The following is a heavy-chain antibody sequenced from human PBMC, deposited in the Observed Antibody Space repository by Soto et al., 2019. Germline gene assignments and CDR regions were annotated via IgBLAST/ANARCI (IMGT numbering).Heavy chain of an antibody. V-gene: IGHV1-46*01. CDR3: ARSRTRKLVDY. D-gene: IGHD2-8*02. J-gene: IGHJ4*02. CDR1: GYTFTSYY. CDR2: INPSGGST. Sequence: QVQLVQSGAEVKKPGASVKVSCKASGYTFTSYYMHWVRQAPGQGLEWMGIINPSGGSTSYAQKFQGRVTMTRDTSTSTVYLELSSLRSEDTAVYYCARSRTRKLVDYWGQGTLVTVSS.